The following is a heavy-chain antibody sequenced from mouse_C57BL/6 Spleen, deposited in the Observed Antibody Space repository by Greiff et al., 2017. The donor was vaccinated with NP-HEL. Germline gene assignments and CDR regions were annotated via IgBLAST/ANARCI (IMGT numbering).Heavy chain of an antibody. J-gene: IGHJ4*01. Sequence: EVKVEESGGGLVQPGGSMKLSCAASGFTFSDAWMDWVRQSPEKGLEWVAEIRNKANNHATYYAESVKGRFTISRDDSKSSVYLQMNSLRAEDTGIYYCTRAGIYYDAMDYWGQGTSVTVSS. CDR1: GFTFSDAW. D-gene: IGHD4-1*01. CDR2: IRNKANNHAT. CDR3: TRAGIYYDAMDY. V-gene: IGHV6-6*01.